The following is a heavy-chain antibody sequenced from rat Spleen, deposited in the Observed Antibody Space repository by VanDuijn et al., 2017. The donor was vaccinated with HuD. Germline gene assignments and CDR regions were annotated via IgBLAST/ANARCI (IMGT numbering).Heavy chain of an antibody. CDR2: ISPSGVT. J-gene: IGHJ3*01. CDR1: GFTFSNFD. Sequence: EVQLVESGGGLMQPGRSLKLSCAVSGFTFSNFDMAWVRQAPTKGLEWVASISPSGVTYYRDSVKGRFTVSRENAKSTLYLQMNSLRSEDTATYYCARQRGPSWFAYWGQGSLVTVSS. D-gene: IGHD3-1*01. CDR3: ARQRGPSWFAY. V-gene: IGHV5-25*01.